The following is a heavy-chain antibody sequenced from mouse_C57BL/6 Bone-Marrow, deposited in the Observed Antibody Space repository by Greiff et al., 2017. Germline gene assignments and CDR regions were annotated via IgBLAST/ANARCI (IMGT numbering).Heavy chain of an antibody. CDR3: AREDDGDDGRLAWFAY. CDR2: IYPGSGST. V-gene: IGHV1-55*01. CDR1: GYTFTSYW. Sequence: QVHVKQPGAELVKPGASVKMSCKASGYTFTSYWITWVKQRPGQGLEWIGDIYPGSGSTNYNEKFKSKATLTVDTSSSTAYMQLSSLTSEDSAVYDCAREDDGDDGRLAWFAYWGQGTLVTVSA. D-gene: IGHD2-3*01. J-gene: IGHJ3*01.